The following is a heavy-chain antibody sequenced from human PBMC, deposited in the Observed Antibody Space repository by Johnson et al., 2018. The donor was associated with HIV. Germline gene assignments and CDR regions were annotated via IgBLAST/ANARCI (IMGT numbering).Heavy chain of an antibody. CDR1: GFTFSDCY. D-gene: IGHD6-13*01. V-gene: IGHV3-11*01. CDR3: ARDPSTAAADSKDAFDI. J-gene: IGHJ3*02. Sequence: QVQLVESGGGVVQPGRSLRLSCAASGFTFSDCYMSWLRQAPGKGLEWVSYISSSGLTIYYADSVKGRFTISRDNAKNSLYLQMNSLRAEDTALYYCARDPSTAAADSKDAFDIWGQGTMVTVSS. CDR2: ISSSGLTI.